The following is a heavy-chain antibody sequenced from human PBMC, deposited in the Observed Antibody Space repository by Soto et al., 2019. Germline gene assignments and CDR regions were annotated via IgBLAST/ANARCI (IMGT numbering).Heavy chain of an antibody. CDR1: GFTLSSYA. CDR2: ISKGGSNL. J-gene: IGHJ4*02. Sequence: GGSLRLSCAASGFTLSSYAIHWVRQAPGKGLEWVTVISKGGSNLYFADSVKGRFTISRDNSKNTLYLQMNSLRSEDTAVYYCAREVEYTSAFGISSSFDYWGQGTLVTSPQ. D-gene: IGHD6-19*01. CDR3: AREVEYTSAFGISSSFDY. V-gene: IGHV3-30-3*01.